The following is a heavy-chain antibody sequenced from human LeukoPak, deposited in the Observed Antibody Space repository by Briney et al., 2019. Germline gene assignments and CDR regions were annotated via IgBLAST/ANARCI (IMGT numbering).Heavy chain of an antibody. J-gene: IGHJ4*02. Sequence: SETLSLTCTVSGGSMSSSNYYWGWIRQPPGKGLEWIGSIYDSESTYYNPSLKSRVTISVDTSKRQFSLKLSSVTATDTAVYYCARHPSMTTVVFDYWGQGTLVTVSS. D-gene: IGHD4-23*01. V-gene: IGHV4-39*01. CDR2: IYDSEST. CDR3: ARHPSMTTVVFDY. CDR1: GGSMSSSNYY.